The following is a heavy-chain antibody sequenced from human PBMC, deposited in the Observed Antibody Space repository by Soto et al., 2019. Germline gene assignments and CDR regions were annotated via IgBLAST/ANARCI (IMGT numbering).Heavy chain of an antibody. D-gene: IGHD3-9*01. Sequence: QITLKESGPTLVKPTQTLTLTCTFSGFSLSTSVVGVGWIRQPPGKALEWLALIYWDDDKRYSPSLKSRLTITKDPSKNQVVLTMTNMDPVDTATYYCAHRRRKGYYDILTGYYDYWGQGTLVTVSS. CDR1: GFSLSTSVVG. CDR2: IYWDDDK. J-gene: IGHJ4*02. V-gene: IGHV2-5*02. CDR3: AHRRRKGYYDILTGYYDY.